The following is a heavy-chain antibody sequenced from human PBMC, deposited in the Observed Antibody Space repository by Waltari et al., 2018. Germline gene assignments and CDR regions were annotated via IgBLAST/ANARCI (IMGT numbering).Heavy chain of an antibody. D-gene: IGHD6-13*01. J-gene: IGHJ5*02. V-gene: IGHV4-39*07. CDR2: IYYSGST. CDR3: ARLSSSEVEWFDP. CDR1: GGSISSSSYY. Sequence: QLQLQESGPGLVKPSETLSLTCTVSGGSISSSSYYWGWIRQPPGKGLEWIGSIYYSGSTYDNPSLKSRVTISVDTSKNQFSLKLSSVTAADTAVYYCARLSSSEVEWFDPWGQGTLVTVSS.